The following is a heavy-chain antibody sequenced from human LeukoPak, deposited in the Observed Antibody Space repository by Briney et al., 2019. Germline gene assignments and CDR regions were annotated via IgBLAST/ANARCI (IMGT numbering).Heavy chain of an antibody. CDR1: GSTFCSYG. V-gene: IGHV3-30*03. CDR2: ISYDGSNK. J-gene: IGHJ4*02. D-gene: IGHD2-15*01. CDR3: ASRHCSGGGCYFAGADPFDY. Sequence: PGGSLRLSCAASGSTFCSYGMHWVRQAPGKGLEWVAVISYDGSNKYYADSVKGRFTISRDTSKNTLYLQMNSLRVEDTAVYYCASRHCSGGGCYFAGADPFDYWGQGTLVTVSS.